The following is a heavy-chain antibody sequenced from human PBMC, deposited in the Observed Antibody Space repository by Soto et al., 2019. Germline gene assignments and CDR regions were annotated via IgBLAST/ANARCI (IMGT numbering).Heavy chain of an antibody. V-gene: IGHV3-48*03. D-gene: IGHD5-12*01. CDR3: AKIRRDGYNFDI. J-gene: IGHJ4*02. Sequence: GGSLRLSCAASGFPFAYYEMNWVRQAPGKGLEWISYISSSGSPIYYADSVKGRFTISRDNAKNSLYLQMHSLRTGDTAVYYCAKIRRDGYNFDIWGQGTLVTVSS. CDR1: GFPFAYYE. CDR2: ISSSGSPI.